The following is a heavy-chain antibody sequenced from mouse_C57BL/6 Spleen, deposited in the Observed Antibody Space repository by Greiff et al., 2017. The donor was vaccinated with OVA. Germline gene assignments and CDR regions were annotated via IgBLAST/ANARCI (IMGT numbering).Heavy chain of an antibody. J-gene: IGHJ2*01. V-gene: IGHV1-80*01. CDR3: AREAYGSREYYFGC. CDR2: IYPGDGDT. Sequence: VQLQQSGAELVKPGASVKISCKASGYAFSSYWMNWVKQRPGKGLEWIGQIYPGDGDTNYNGKFTGKATLTADKSSSTAYMQLRSLTSEDAAVYCGAREAYGSREYYFGCWGTGTTLTVAS. D-gene: IGHD1-1*01. CDR1: GYAFSSYW.